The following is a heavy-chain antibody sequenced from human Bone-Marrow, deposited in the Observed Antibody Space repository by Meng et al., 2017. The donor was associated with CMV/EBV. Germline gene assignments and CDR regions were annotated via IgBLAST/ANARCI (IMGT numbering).Heavy chain of an antibody. Sequence: CKSSGYSFISSPMHWVRQAPGQRLEWMGWIDAGNGNTRYSQKFQDRVTITRDTSASTGYMELSSLRSEDTAVYYCASQTIVGTPGVYWGQGTLVTVS. V-gene: IGHV1-3*01. J-gene: IGHJ4*02. D-gene: IGHD1-26*01. CDR1: GYSFISSP. CDR3: ASQTIVGTPGVY. CDR2: IDAGNGNT.